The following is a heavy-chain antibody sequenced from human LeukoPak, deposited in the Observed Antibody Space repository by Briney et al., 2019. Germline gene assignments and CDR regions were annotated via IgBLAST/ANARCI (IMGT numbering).Heavy chain of an antibody. Sequence: SETLSLTCAVSGGSISSGGYSWSWIRQPPGKGLEWIGYIYHSGSTYYNPSLKSRVAISVDRSKNQFSLKLSSVTAADTAVYYCARGNRGAFDIWGRGTMVTVSS. J-gene: IGHJ3*02. V-gene: IGHV4-30-2*01. CDR3: ARGNRGAFDI. CDR2: IYHSGST. CDR1: GGSISSGGYS.